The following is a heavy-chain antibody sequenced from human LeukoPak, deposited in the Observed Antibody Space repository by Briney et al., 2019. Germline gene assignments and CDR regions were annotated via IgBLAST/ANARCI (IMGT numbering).Heavy chain of an antibody. CDR1: GGSFSGYY. Sequence: SETLSLTCAVYGGSFSGYYWSWIRQPPGKGLEWIGEINHSGSTNYNPSLKSRVTISVDTSKNQFSLKLSSVTAADTAVYYCARAGQWLARYYYYGMDVCSQGTTVTVSS. CDR2: INHSGST. V-gene: IGHV4-34*01. CDR3: ARAGQWLARYYYYGMDV. J-gene: IGHJ6*02. D-gene: IGHD6-19*01.